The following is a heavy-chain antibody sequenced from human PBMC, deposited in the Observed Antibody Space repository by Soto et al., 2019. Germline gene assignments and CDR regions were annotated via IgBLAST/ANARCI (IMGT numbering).Heavy chain of an antibody. J-gene: IGHJ3*02. CDR3: ARDSSPGLAYCGGDCPKKDAFDI. V-gene: IGHV1-18*01. Sequence: QVQLVQSGAEVKKPGASVKVSCKASGYTFTSYGISWVRQAPGQGLEWMGWISAYNGNTNYAQKLQGRVNMTTDTSTSTAYMELRSLRSDDTAVYYCARDSSPGLAYCGGDCPKKDAFDIWGQGTMVTVSS. CDR2: ISAYNGNT. CDR1: GYTFTSYG. D-gene: IGHD2-21*02.